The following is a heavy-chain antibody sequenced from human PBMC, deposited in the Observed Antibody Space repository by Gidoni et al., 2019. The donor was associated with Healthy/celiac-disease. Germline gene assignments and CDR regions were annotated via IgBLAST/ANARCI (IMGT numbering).Heavy chain of an antibody. CDR3: ARGGVDYYDNSGYWYFDL. Sequence: QVQLQESGPGLVKPSQTLSLTCTVSGGSISIGGYSWSWIRQHPGKGLEWIGSIYYSGRTYSNPSLKSRVIISVDSSKNQFSLKLTSVTAADRAVYYCARGGVDYYDNSGYWYFDLWGRGTLVTVSS. V-gene: IGHV4-31*03. D-gene: IGHD3-22*01. CDR1: GGSISIGGYS. J-gene: IGHJ2*01. CDR2: IYYSGRT.